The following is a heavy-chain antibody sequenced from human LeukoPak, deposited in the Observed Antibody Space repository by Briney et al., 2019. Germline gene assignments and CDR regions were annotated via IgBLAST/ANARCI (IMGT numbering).Heavy chain of an antibody. Sequence: GGSLRLSCAASGFTFDDYTMHWVRQAPGKGLEWVTNINQDGSEKYYVDSVKGRFSVSRDNANNSVYLQMNSLRAEDTAVYYCAREARYYYYMDVWGKGTTVTVSS. CDR2: INQDGSEK. CDR1: GFTFDDYT. CDR3: AREARYYYYMDV. J-gene: IGHJ6*03. V-gene: IGHV3-7*01.